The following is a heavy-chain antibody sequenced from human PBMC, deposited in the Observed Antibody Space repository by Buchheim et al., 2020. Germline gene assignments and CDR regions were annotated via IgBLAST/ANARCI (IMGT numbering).Heavy chain of an antibody. V-gene: IGHV3-30*18. Sequence: QVQLVESGGGVVQPGRSLRLSCAASGFTFSSYGMHWVRQAPGKGLEWVAVISYDGSNKYYAESVKGRFTISRDNSTNTLDLQMNSLRAEDTAVYYCAKGGYSFVVWGQGTT. CDR3: AKGGYSFVV. D-gene: IGHD6-13*01. CDR1: GFTFSSYG. CDR2: ISYDGSNK. J-gene: IGHJ6*02.